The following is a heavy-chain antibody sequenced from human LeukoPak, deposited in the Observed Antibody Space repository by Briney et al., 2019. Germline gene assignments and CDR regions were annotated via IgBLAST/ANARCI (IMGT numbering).Heavy chain of an antibody. CDR3: TRDRTPDIVVVVAATLGYFDY. Sequence: GRSLRLSCTASGFTFGDYAMSWFRQAPGKGLEWVGFIRSKAYGGTTVYAASVKGRFTISRDDSKSIAYLQMNSLKTEDTAVYYCTRDRTPDIVVVVAATLGYFDYWGQGTLVTVSS. V-gene: IGHV3-49*03. D-gene: IGHD2-15*01. CDR1: GFTFGDYA. CDR2: IRSKAYGGTT. J-gene: IGHJ4*02.